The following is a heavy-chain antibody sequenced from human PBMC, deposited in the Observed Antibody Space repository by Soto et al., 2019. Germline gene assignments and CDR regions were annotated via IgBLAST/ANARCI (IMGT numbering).Heavy chain of an antibody. D-gene: IGHD3-22*01. Sequence: SETLSLTCAVSGDSISSFYWSWIRQPPGKGLEWIGYMYYSGSTNYNPSLQSRVAMSVDTSKSQFSLKLSSVTAADTAVYYCSSGYCFDYWGQGTLVTVSS. CDR3: SSGYCFDY. J-gene: IGHJ4*02. V-gene: IGHV4-59*01. CDR1: GDSISSFY. CDR2: MYYSGST.